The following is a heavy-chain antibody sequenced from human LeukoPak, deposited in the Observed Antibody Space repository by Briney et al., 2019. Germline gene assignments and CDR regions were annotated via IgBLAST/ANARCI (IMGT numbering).Heavy chain of an antibody. V-gene: IGHV1-69*05. CDR3: ARDYDSCGYYYDWYFDL. Sequence: SVKVSCXASGGTFSSYAISWVRQAPGQGLEWMGGIIPIFGTANYAQKFQGRVTITTDESTSTAYMELSSLRSEDTAVYYCARDYDSCGYYYDWYFDLWGRGTLVTVSS. D-gene: IGHD3-22*01. J-gene: IGHJ2*01. CDR1: GGTFSSYA. CDR2: IIPIFGTA.